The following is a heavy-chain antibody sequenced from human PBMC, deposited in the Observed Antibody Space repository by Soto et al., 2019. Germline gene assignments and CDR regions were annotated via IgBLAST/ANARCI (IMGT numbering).Heavy chain of an antibody. CDR1: AFPSSSYG. D-gene: IGHD6-19*01. CDR2: ISYDGSNK. Sequence: GGSLRLSCAPSAFPSSSYGLHWVRQPPGKGVEWVARISYDGSNKYDGGSVKGRFTVTRDNSKHTLSLQMNSLRAEDTGVDYCAKVRGGWSIKVWFDSWGQGTMVTVSS. V-gene: IGHV3-30*18. J-gene: IGHJ5*01. CDR3: AKVRGGWSIKVWFDS.